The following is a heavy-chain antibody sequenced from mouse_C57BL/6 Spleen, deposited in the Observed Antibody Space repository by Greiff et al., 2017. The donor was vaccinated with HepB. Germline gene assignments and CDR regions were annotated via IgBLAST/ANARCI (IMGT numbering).Heavy chain of an antibody. V-gene: IGHV5-4*01. J-gene: IGHJ2*01. Sequence: DVQLVESGGGLVKPGGSLKLSCAASGFTFSSYAMSWVRQTPEKRLEWVATISDGGSYTYYPDNVKGRFTISREKAKNNLYLQMSHLKSEDTAMYYCARALDAGTFDYWGQGTTLTVSS. CDR3: ARALDAGTFDY. CDR2: ISDGGSYT. D-gene: IGHD4-1*01. CDR1: GFTFSSYA.